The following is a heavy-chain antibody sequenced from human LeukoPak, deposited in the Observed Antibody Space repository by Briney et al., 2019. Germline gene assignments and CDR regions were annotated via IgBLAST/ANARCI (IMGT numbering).Heavy chain of an antibody. V-gene: IGHV3-48*01. CDR3: ARDVSFDY. CDR1: GFSFSSYN. J-gene: IGHJ4*02. CDR2: ISSGSSAI. D-gene: IGHD5/OR15-5a*01. Sequence: GGSLRLSCAASGFSFSSYNMNWVRQAPGKGLEWVSYISSGSSAIYYADSVKGRFTISRDNAKNSLHLQMSSLRAEDTAVYYCARDVSFDYWGQGTLVTVSS.